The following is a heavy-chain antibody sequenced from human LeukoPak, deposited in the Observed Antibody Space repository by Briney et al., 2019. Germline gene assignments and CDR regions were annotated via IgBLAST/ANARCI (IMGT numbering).Heavy chain of an antibody. D-gene: IGHD6-19*01. CDR3: AKDYSSGWYYFDY. V-gene: IGHV3-9*01. CDR1: GFTFDDYA. J-gene: IGHJ4*02. CDR2: ISWNSGSI. Sequence: GGSLRLSCAASGFTFDDYAMHWVRQAPGKGLEWVSGISWNSGSIGYADSVKGRFTISRDNAKNSLYLQMNSLRAEDTALYYCAKDYSSGWYYFDYWGQGTLVTVSS.